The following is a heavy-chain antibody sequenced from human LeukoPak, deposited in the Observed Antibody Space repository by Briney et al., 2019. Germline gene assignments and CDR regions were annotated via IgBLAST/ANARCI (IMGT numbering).Heavy chain of an antibody. J-gene: IGHJ6*03. V-gene: IGHV3-30*07. D-gene: IGHD3-3*01. CDR2: ISYDGSNK. CDR1: GFTFSSYA. CDR3: ARERTEYDFWSGYYYYYYYYMDV. Sequence: GGSLRLSCAASGFTFSSYAMHWVRQAPGKGLEWVAVISYDGSNKYYADSVKGRFTISRDNSKNTLYLQMNSLRAEDTAVYYCARERTEYDFWSGYYYYYYYYMDVWGKGTTVTVSS.